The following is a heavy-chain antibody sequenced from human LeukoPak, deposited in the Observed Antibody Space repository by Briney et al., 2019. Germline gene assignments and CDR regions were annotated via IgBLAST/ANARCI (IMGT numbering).Heavy chain of an antibody. CDR3: ARPRALITFGGVIAPDAFDI. Sequence: NPSETLSLTCAVYGGSYSGYYWGWIRQPPGKGLEWIGSIYYSGSTYYNPSLKSRVTISVDTSKNQFSLKLSSVTAADTAVYYCARPRALITFGGVIAPDAFDIWGQGTMVTVSS. J-gene: IGHJ3*02. V-gene: IGHV4-39*01. D-gene: IGHD3-16*02. CDR1: GGSYSGYY. CDR2: IYYSGST.